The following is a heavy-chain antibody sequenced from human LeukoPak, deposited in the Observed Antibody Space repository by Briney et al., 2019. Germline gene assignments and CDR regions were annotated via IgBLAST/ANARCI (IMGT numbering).Heavy chain of an antibody. CDR1: GSTFSGYA. D-gene: IGHD3-22*01. Sequence: PGGSLRLSCAASGSTFSGYAMGWVRQAPGKGLEWVSAISGSAGSTYYADSVKGRFTISRDNSKNSLYLQMNSLRAEDTAVYYCAKLRDFYDSTGYSRFPYWGQGTLVTVSS. V-gene: IGHV3-23*01. CDR3: AKLRDFYDSTGYSRFPY. J-gene: IGHJ4*02. CDR2: ISGSAGST.